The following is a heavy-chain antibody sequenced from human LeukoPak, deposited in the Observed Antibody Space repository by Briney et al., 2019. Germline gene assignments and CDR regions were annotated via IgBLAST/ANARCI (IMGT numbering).Heavy chain of an antibody. V-gene: IGHV3-30*02. CDR3: AKVGSGWYDIDY. Sequence: PGGSLRLSCAVSGFTFSSYGMHWVRQAPGKGLEWVAFIWDEGSNIYYADSVEGRFTISRDNSKNTLYLQMNGLRAEDTAVYYCAKVGSGWYDIDYWGQGTLVTVSS. CDR2: IWDEGSNI. CDR1: GFTFSSYG. J-gene: IGHJ4*02. D-gene: IGHD6-19*01.